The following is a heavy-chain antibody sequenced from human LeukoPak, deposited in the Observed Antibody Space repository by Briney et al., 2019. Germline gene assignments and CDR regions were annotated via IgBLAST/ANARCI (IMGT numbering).Heavy chain of an antibody. D-gene: IGHD3-22*01. Sequence: PSETLSLTCTVSGGSISSSSYYWGWIRQPPGKGLEWIGSIYYSGSTYYNPSLKSRVTISVDTSKNQFSLKLSSVTAADTAVYYCARDLRISGYWSGFDYWGQGTLVTVSS. CDR1: GGSISSSSYY. J-gene: IGHJ4*02. CDR2: IYYSGST. CDR3: ARDLRISGYWSGFDY. V-gene: IGHV4-39*02.